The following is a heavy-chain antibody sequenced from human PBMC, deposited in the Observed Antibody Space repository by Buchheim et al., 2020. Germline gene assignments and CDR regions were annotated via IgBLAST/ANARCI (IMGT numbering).Heavy chain of an antibody. V-gene: IGHV4-59*01. CDR3: ASGSYDSWSGYYKLWFDS. D-gene: IGHD3-3*01. CDR2: ISYTGST. Sequence: QVHLQESGPGLLRPSETLSLTCTVSSGSISSYYWSWIRQTPGKGLEWIGYISYTGSTNYNPSLKRRISLSIEPSKNQFSSSLTSVTAADTAVYYCASGSYDSWSGYYKLWFDSWGQGTL. CDR1: SGSISSYY. J-gene: IGHJ5*01.